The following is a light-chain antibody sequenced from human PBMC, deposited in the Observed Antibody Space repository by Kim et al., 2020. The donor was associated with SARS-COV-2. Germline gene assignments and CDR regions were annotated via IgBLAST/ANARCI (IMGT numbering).Light chain of an antibody. CDR3: QQIFSTWWT. Sequence: DIQMTQSPSSMSPSVGDTVTITCRASRNIITYLAWYQHKPGKAPKLLISGASTLQSGLPSRFSGSGSGTDFTLTISSLLPEYCATSYCQQIFSTWWTLGEGTTVDIK. J-gene: IGKJ1*01. V-gene: IGKV1-39*01. CDR1: RNIITY. CDR2: GAS.